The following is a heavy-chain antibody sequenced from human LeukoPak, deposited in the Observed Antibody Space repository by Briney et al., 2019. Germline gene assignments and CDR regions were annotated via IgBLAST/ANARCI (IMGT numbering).Heavy chain of an antibody. Sequence: SETLSLTCAALGGALRGYYWSGIPKPPGKGLEGIGEINHSGRTNYTPSLKSRVTISVDTSKNQLSQNLTTLTAADTAVYYCARVVRYYYGSGSYYRVHWFDPWGQGTLVTVSS. CDR1: GGALRGYY. D-gene: IGHD3-10*01. CDR2: INHSGRT. CDR3: ARVVRYYYGSGSYYRVHWFDP. V-gene: IGHV4-34*01. J-gene: IGHJ5*02.